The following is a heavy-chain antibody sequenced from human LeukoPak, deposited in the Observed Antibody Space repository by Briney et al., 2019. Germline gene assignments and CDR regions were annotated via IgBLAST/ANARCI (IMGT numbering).Heavy chain of an antibody. D-gene: IGHD3-10*01. CDR3: ASGLYGSGSYLGDY. V-gene: IGHV3-21*01. J-gene: IGHJ4*02. CDR1: GFTFSSYS. Sequence: GGSLRLSGAASGFTFSSYSMNWVRQAPGKGLEWVSSISGSSSSYIYYADSVKGRFTISRDNAKNSLYLQMNSLRAEDTAVYYCASGLYGSGSYLGDYWGQGTLVTVSS. CDR2: ISGSSSSYI.